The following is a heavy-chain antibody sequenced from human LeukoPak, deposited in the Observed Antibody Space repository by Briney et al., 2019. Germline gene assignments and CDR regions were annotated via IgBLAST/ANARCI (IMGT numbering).Heavy chain of an antibody. CDR3: ARGGSGWNPFDY. V-gene: IGHV4-30-4*01. CDR1: GGSLSSGDYY. Sequence: PSETLSLTCTVSGGSLSSGDYYWSWIRQPPGKGLEWIGYIYYSGSTYYNPSLKSRVTISVDTSKNQFSLKLSSVTAADTAVYYCARGGSGWNPFDYWGQGTLVTVSS. CDR2: IYYSGST. D-gene: IGHD6-19*01. J-gene: IGHJ4*02.